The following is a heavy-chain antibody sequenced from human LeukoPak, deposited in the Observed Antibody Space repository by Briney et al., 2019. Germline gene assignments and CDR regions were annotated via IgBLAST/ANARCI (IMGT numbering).Heavy chain of an antibody. D-gene: IGHD2-2*01. J-gene: IGHJ4*02. CDR3: ATLYAFHYFDY. Sequence: GGSLRLSCVASGFTFSKYAMSWVRQAPGKGLEWVSGISNTGDTIYYADSVKGRFTISRDNSKNTLYLEMDSLRAEDMAVYYCATLYAFHYFDYWGQGTLVTVSS. V-gene: IGHV3-23*01. CDR2: ISNTGDTI. CDR1: GFTFSKYA.